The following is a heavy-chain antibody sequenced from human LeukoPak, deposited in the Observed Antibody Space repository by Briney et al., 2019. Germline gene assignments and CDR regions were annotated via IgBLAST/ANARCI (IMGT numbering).Heavy chain of an antibody. Sequence: ASVKVSCTASGYTFTGYYMHWVRQAPGQGLEWMGWINPNSGGTNYAQKFQGRVTMTRDTSISTAYMELSRLRSDDTAVYYCARDFIAVAGRGYVYWGQGTLVTVSS. V-gene: IGHV1-2*02. J-gene: IGHJ4*02. D-gene: IGHD6-19*01. CDR2: INPNSGGT. CDR3: ARDFIAVAGRGYVY. CDR1: GYTFTGYY.